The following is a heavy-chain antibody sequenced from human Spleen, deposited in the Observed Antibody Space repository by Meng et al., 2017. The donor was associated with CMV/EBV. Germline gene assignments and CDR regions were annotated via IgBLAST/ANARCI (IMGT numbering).Heavy chain of an antibody. CDR1: GFNFSTYA. V-gene: IGHV3-23*01. CDR2: ISGSGGSR. D-gene: IGHD1-26*01. CDR3: AKRELHGILYFDY. Sequence: GGSLRLSCVASGFNFSTYAMSWVRQAPGKGLEWVSAISGSGGSRYYADSVKGRFTISRDNSKNTLYLQMNSLRAEDTAVYYCAKRELHGILYFDYWGQGTLVTVSS. J-gene: IGHJ4*02.